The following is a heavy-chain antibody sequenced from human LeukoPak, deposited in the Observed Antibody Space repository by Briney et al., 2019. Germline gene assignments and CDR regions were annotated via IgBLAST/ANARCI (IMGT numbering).Heavy chain of an antibody. Sequence: SETLSLTCTVSGGSISSSSYYWGWIRQPPGKGLEWIGSIYYSGSTYYNPSLKSRVTISVDTSKNQFSLKLSSVTAADTAVYHCARDRATVVTVDYYGMDVWGQGTTVTVPS. CDR3: ARDRATVVTVDYYGMDV. CDR2: IYYSGST. D-gene: IGHD4-23*01. V-gene: IGHV4-39*07. CDR1: GGSISSSSYY. J-gene: IGHJ6*02.